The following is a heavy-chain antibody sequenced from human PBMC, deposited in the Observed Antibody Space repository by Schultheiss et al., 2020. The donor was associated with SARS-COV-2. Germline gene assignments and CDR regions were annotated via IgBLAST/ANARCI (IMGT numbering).Heavy chain of an antibody. CDR1: GFTFSSYA. CDR2: ISYDGSNK. Sequence: GESLKISCAASGFTFSSYAMHWVRQAPGKGLEWVAVISYDGSNKYYADSVKGRFTISRDNSKNTLYLQMNSLRAEDTAVYYCAKGRYGDSHFDYWGQGTLVTVSS. D-gene: IGHD4-17*01. CDR3: AKGRYGDSHFDY. J-gene: IGHJ4*02. V-gene: IGHV3-30*07.